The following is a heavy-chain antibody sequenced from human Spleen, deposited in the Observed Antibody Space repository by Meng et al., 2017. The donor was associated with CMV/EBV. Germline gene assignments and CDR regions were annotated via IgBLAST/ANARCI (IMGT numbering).Heavy chain of an antibody. V-gene: IGHV1-2*02. CDR1: GYTFTGYY. J-gene: IGHJ6*02. Sequence: ASVKVSCKASGYTFTGYYMHWVRQAPGQGLEWMGWINPNSGGTNYAQKFQGRVTMTRDTSISTAYMELSRLRSEDTAVYYCARYHCSSTSCYPSYYYGMDVWGQGTTVTVSS. CDR3: ARYHCSSTSCYPSYYYGMDV. D-gene: IGHD2-2*01. CDR2: INPNSGGT.